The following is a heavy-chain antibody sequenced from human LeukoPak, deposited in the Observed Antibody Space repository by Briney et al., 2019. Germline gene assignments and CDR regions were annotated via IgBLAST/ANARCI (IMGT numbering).Heavy chain of an antibody. J-gene: IGHJ4*02. CDR2: ISSSSSYI. V-gene: IGHV3-21*01. D-gene: IGHD2-8*01. Sequence: KTGGSLRLSCAASGFTFSSYSMNWVRQAPGKGLEWVSSISSSSSYIYYADSLKGRFTVSRDNSKNTLYLQMNSLRAEDTAVYYCAREKYCTKYDCLHGRFYFEYWGQGTLVTVSS. CDR3: AREKYCTKYDCLHGRFYFEY. CDR1: GFTFSSYS.